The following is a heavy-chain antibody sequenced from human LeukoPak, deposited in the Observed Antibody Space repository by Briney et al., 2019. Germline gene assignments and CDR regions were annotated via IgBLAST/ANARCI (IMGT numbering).Heavy chain of an antibody. CDR2: IYTSGST. Sequence: PSQTLSLTCTVSGGSISSGSYYWSWIRQPAGKGLEWIGRIYTSGSTNYNPSLKSRVTISVDTSKNQFSLKLSSVTAADTAVYYCARGRSTVTTDYWGQGTLVTVSS. CDR1: GGSISSGSYY. J-gene: IGHJ4*02. V-gene: IGHV4-61*02. D-gene: IGHD4-17*01. CDR3: ARGRSTVTTDY.